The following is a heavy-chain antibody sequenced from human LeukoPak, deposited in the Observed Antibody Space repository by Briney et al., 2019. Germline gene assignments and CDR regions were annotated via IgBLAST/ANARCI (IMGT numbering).Heavy chain of an antibody. V-gene: IGHV3-30*03. CDR3: VKVCDRRGHDCILGSGDSVY. CDR2: ISYDGSNK. CDR1: GFSISNYY. Sequence: GGSLRLSCAVSGFSISNYYWSWIRQAPGKGLEWVAVISYDGSNKYYADSVKGRFTISRDNSKNPLYSKMNSRRAEDKAVYSGVKVCDRRGHDCILGSGDSVYWGQGTLVTVSS. D-gene: IGHD3-10*01. J-gene: IGHJ4*02.